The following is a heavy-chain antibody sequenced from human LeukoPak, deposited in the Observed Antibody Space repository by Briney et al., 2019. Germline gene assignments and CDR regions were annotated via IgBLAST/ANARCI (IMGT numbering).Heavy chain of an antibody. J-gene: IGHJ4*02. Sequence: PSETLSLTCTVSGGSISSSSYYWGWIRQPPGKGLEWIGSIYYSGSTYYNPSLKSRVTISVDTSKNQFSLKLSSVTAADTAVYYCARGTLYSGWSYYFDYWGQGTLVTVSS. CDR2: IYYSGST. CDR3: ARGTLYSGWSYYFDY. CDR1: GGSISSSSYY. D-gene: IGHD6-19*01. V-gene: IGHV4-39*07.